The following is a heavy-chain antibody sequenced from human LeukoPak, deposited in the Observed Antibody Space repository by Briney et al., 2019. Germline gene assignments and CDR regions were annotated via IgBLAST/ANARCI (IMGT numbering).Heavy chain of an antibody. CDR2: MNPNSGNT. J-gene: IGHJ5*02. V-gene: IGHV1-8*01. CDR1: GYTFTSYD. Sequence: ASVKVSCXASGYTFTSYDINWVRQATGQGLEWMGWMNPNSGNTGYAQKFQGRVTMTRNTSISTAYMELSSLRSEDTAEYYCARTKGIAAAGTINWFDPWGQGTLVTVSS. D-gene: IGHD6-13*01. CDR3: ARTKGIAAAGTINWFDP.